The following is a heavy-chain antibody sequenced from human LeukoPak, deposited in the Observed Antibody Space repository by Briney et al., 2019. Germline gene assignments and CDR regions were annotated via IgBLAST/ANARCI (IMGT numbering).Heavy chain of an antibody. V-gene: IGHV4-59*12. J-gene: IGHJ3*02. CDR1: GGSISSYY. Sequence: SETLSLTCTVSGGSISSYYWSWIRQPPGKGLEWIGYIYYSGSTNYNPSLKSRVTISVDTSKNQFSLKLSSVTAADTAVYYCARDDIVVVPAATYAFDIWGQGTMVTVSS. CDR3: ARDDIVVVPAATYAFDI. CDR2: IYYSGST. D-gene: IGHD2-2*01.